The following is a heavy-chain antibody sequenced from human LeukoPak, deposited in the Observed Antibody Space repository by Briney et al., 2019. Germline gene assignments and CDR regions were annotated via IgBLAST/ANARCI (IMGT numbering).Heavy chain of an antibody. CDR1: GGSISSYY. Sequence: PSETLSLTCTVSGGSISSYYWSWIRQRPGKGLEWIGYIYYSGSTNYNPSLKSRVTISVDTSKNQFSLKLSSVTAADTAVYYCARDTISPYAFDIWGQGTMVTVSS. D-gene: IGHD5-12*01. J-gene: IGHJ3*02. CDR2: IYYSGST. V-gene: IGHV4-59*01. CDR3: ARDTISPYAFDI.